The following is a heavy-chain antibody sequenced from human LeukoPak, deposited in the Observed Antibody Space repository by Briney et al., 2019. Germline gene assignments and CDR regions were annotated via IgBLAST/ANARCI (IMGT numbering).Heavy chain of an antibody. Sequence: SETLSLTCTVSGGSISSSSYYWGWLRQPPGTGLEWIGSIYYSGSTYYNPSLKSRVTISVDTSKNQFSLKLSSVTAADTAVYYCARDDTSSLYSFDPWGRGILVTVSS. V-gene: IGHV4-39*07. CDR2: IYYSGST. J-gene: IGHJ5*02. D-gene: IGHD2-21*01. CDR3: ARDDTSSLYSFDP. CDR1: GGSISSSSYY.